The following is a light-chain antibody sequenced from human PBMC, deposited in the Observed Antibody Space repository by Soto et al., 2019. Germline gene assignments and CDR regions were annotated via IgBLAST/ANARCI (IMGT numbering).Light chain of an antibody. CDR2: DVV. Sequence: QSALTQPPSASGSPGQSVTISCTGTNRDVGTHNYVSWYQQYPGKAPKLLIYDVVKRPSGIPHRFYGSKSGNTASLTVSGLQADDEADYSCFSYAGGRTFVLGTGSK. CDR1: NRDVGTHNY. CDR3: FSYAGGRTFV. J-gene: IGLJ1*01. V-gene: IGLV2-8*01.